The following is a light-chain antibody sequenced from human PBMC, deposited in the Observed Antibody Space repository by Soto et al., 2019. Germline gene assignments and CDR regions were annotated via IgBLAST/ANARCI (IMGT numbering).Light chain of an antibody. CDR3: SAWDDSLL. Sequence: QSVLTQPPSASGTPGQRVTISCSGSSSSIGSNSVFWYQQLPGAAPKLLIYRNNQRPSGVPDRFSGSKSGTSASLAISGLRSEDEGDYYCSAWDDSLLFGGGTKLTVL. CDR2: RNN. V-gene: IGLV1-47*01. CDR1: SSSIGSNS. J-gene: IGLJ2*01.